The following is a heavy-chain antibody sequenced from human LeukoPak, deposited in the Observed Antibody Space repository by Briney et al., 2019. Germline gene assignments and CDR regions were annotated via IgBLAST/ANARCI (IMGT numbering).Heavy chain of an antibody. V-gene: IGHV1-2*02. J-gene: IGHJ4*02. CDR3: VRGSGYSLTY. D-gene: IGHD3-22*01. CDR1: EYTFTAYF. CDR2: INPNGGGT. Sequence: ASVKVSCKTSEYTFTAYFFHWVRQAPGQGLEWMGWINPNGGGTNYAQKFQGRVTMTRDTSINTAYMELSRLRSDDTAVYYCVRGSGYSLTYWGQGTLVAVSS.